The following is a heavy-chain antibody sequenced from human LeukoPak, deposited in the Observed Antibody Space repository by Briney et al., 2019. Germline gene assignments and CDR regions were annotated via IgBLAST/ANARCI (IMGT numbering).Heavy chain of an antibody. D-gene: IGHD5-18*01. J-gene: IGHJ4*02. CDR2: ISYDGSNK. V-gene: IGHV3-30*04. Sequence: PGRSLRLSCAASGFTFSSYAMHWVRQAPGKGLEWVAVISYDGSNKYYADSVKGRFTISRDNSKNTLYLQMNSLRAEDTAVYYCARDGPPIQLSPAGYFDYWGQGTLVTVSS. CDR3: ARDGPPIQLSPAGYFDY. CDR1: GFTFSSYA.